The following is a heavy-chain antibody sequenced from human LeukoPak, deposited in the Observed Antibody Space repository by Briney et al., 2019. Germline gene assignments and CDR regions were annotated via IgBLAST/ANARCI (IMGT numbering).Heavy chain of an antibody. CDR3: AKRHYYDSSAYPADAFDI. D-gene: IGHD3-22*01. CDR2: IRYDGSNK. Sequence: GGSLRLSCAASGFTFSSYGMHWVRQAPGKGLEWVAFIRYDGSNKYYADSVKGRFTISRDNSKRTLYLQMNSLRAEDTAVYYCAKRHYYDSSAYPADAFDIWGQGTMVTVSS. V-gene: IGHV3-30*02. J-gene: IGHJ3*02. CDR1: GFTFSSYG.